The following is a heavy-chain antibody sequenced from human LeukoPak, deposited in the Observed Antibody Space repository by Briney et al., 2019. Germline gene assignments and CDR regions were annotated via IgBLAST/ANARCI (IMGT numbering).Heavy chain of an antibody. CDR3: AIDPNWGTHS. CDR2: IGNNGGGI. Sequence: TGGSLRLSCAASGFTFSTYTMYWVRHPPGKRLEWVSIIGNNGGGIHYADSVRGRFTISRDNSKNALYLQMSSLRVEDTAVYYCAIDPNWGTHSWGQGVLVTVSS. CDR1: GFTFSTYT. D-gene: IGHD7-27*01. J-gene: IGHJ4*02. V-gene: IGHV3-23*01.